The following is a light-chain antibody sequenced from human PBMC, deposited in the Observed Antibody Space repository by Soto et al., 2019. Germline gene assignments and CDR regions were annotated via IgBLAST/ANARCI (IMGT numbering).Light chain of an antibody. Sequence: EIVFTQSPGTLSLSPGERATLSCRASQSVSSTYLGWYQQKHGQAPRLVIYGASSRETGIPDRFSGSGSGTEFTLTISRLEPEDFAVYFCQQYGSSTLTFGGGTKVDIK. CDR3: QQYGSSTLT. J-gene: IGKJ4*01. CDR1: QSVSSTY. CDR2: GAS. V-gene: IGKV3-20*01.